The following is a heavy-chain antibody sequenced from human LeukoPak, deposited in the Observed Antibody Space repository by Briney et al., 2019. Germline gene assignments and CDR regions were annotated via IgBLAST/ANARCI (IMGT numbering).Heavy chain of an antibody. Sequence: GGSLRLSCAASGFTCSSYSMNWVRQAPGKGLEWVSYISSSGSTIYYADSVKGRFTISRDNAKNSLYLQMNSLRAEDTAVYYCARDTSYYGMDVWGQGTTVTVSS. CDR2: ISSSGSTI. CDR3: ARDTSYYGMDV. CDR1: GFTCSSYS. J-gene: IGHJ6*02. V-gene: IGHV3-48*04. D-gene: IGHD3-3*01.